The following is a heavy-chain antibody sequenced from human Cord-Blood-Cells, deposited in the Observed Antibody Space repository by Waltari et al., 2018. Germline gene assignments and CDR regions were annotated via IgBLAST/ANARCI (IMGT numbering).Heavy chain of an antibody. V-gene: IGHV3-30*18. J-gene: IGHJ4*02. CDR1: GFTFSSYG. CDR2: ISYDGSNK. D-gene: IGHD6-13*01. CDR3: AKDGSSWYYFDY. Sequence: QVQLVESGGGVVQPGRSLRLSCAASGFTFSSYGLHWVRQAPGKGVEWVAVISYDGSNKYYADSVKGRFTISRDNSKNTLYLQMNILRAEDTAVYYCAKDGSSWYYFDYWGQGTLVTVSS.